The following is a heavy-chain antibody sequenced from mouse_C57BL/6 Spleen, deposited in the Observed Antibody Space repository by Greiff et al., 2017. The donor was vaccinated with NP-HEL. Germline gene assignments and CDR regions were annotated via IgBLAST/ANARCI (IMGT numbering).Heavy chain of an antibody. CDR3: TRETTVVVFDY. CDR1: GYTFTDYE. V-gene: IGHV1-15*01. D-gene: IGHD1-1*01. J-gene: IGHJ2*01. Sequence: VQLQQSGAELVRPGASVTLSCKASGYTFTDYEMHWVKQTPVHGLEWIGAIDPETGGTAYNQKLKGKAILTAAKSSSTAYMELRSLTSEDSAVYYCTRETTVVVFDYWGQGTTLTVSS. CDR2: IDPETGGT.